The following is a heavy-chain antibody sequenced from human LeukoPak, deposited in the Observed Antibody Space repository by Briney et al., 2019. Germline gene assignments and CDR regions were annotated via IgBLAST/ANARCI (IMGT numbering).Heavy chain of an antibody. D-gene: IGHD3-10*01. CDR3: ARGGYYGWGNDFRFDP. V-gene: IGHV4-59*01. CDR1: GGSISSYY. CDR2: IYHSGST. J-gene: IGHJ5*02. Sequence: PSETLSLTCIVSGGSISSYYWSWVRQPPGKGLEWLGYIYHSGSTDYKPSLKSRVTISVDTSKNQFSLKLSSVTAADTAVYYCARGGYYGWGNDFRFDPWGQGTLVTVSS.